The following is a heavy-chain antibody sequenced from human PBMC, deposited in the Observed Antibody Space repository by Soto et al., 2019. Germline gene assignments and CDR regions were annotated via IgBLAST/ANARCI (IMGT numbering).Heavy chain of an antibody. CDR2: ISYDGSNK. CDR3: VKVSSGWSLEYFQH. D-gene: IGHD6-19*01. Sequence: QVQLVESGGGVVQPGRSLRLSCAASGFTFSSYGMHWVRQAPGKGLEWVAVISYDGSNKYYADSVKGRFTISRDNSKNTLYLQMNSLRAEDTAVYYCVKVSSGWSLEYFQHWGQGTLVTVSS. J-gene: IGHJ1*01. V-gene: IGHV3-30*18. CDR1: GFTFSSYG.